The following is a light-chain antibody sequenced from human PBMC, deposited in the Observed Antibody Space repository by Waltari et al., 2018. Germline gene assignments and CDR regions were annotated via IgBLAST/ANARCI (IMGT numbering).Light chain of an antibody. CDR3: QQYFKTPLT. CDR1: QTILYNSSNKNY. Sequence: DIVMTQSPDSLTVSLGERATINCKSSQTILYNSSNKNYLAWYQQKPRQPPKLLIYWASTRESGVPDRFSGTGSGTDFTLTISRLQAEDVAVYYCQQYFKTPLTFGGGTKVEIK. V-gene: IGKV4-1*01. J-gene: IGKJ4*01. CDR2: WAS.